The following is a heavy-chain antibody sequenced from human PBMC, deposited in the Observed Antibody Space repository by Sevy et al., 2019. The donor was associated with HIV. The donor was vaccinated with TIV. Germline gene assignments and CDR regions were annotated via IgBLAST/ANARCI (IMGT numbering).Heavy chain of an antibody. V-gene: IGHV3-30-3*01. CDR3: ARARVDSGSYHYYYSGMDV. Sequence: GGSLRLSCAASGFTFSSYAMHWVRQAPGKGLEWVAVISYDGSNKYYADSVKGRFTISRDNSKNTLYLQMNSLRAEDTAVYYCARARVDSGSYHYYYSGMDVWGQGTTVTVSS. CDR2: ISYDGSNK. J-gene: IGHJ6*02. D-gene: IGHD1-26*01. CDR1: GFTFSSYA.